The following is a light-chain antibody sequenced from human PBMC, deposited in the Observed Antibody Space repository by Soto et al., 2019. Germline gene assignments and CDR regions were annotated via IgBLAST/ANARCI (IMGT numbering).Light chain of an antibody. CDR1: TSDIGDYNF. CDR2: EVS. J-gene: IGLJ1*01. CDR3: CSFTSSNTYV. Sequence: QSALTQPASVSGSPGQSITISCTGTTSDIGDYNFVSWYQQHPGKAPKVLIYEVSNWPSGISNRFSGSKSGNTASLTISGLQAEDDSHYYCCSFTSSNTYVFGTGTKLTVL. V-gene: IGLV2-14*01.